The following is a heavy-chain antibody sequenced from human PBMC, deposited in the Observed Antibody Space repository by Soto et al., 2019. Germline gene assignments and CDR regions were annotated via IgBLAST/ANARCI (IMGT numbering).Heavy chain of an antibody. Sequence: QVQLVQSGAEVKKPGSSVNVSCKASGGTFRNEIISWVRQAPGQGLDWMGTIIPLFGIVNYAQKLQGILTISADKFTGTAYMELSSLRSEDTAVYYCARGILYGSGSYPVDYWGQGTLVTVAS. CDR1: GGTFRNEI. J-gene: IGHJ4*02. CDR3: ARGILYGSGSYPVDY. V-gene: IGHV1-69*02. CDR2: IIPLFGIV. D-gene: IGHD3-10*01.